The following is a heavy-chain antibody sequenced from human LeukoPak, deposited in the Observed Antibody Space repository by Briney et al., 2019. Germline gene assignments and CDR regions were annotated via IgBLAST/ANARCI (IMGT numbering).Heavy chain of an antibody. V-gene: IGHV1-2*02. J-gene: IGHJ4*02. D-gene: IGHD3-22*01. CDR3: ARDTADHYYDSSGYYPFDY. CDR1: GHTFTGYH. Sequence: ASATLTCKAPGHTFTGYHMHCVRQAPGHALEWIGLIIPNSGGTNYAPKFQGRVTMTRDTSTSTVYMELSSLRSEDTAVYYCARDTADHYYDSSGYYPFDYWGQGTLVTVSS. CDR2: IIPNSGGT.